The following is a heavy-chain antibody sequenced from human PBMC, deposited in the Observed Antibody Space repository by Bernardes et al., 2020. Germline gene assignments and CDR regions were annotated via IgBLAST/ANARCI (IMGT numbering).Heavy chain of an antibody. Sequence: AQLEVGCKASGYTFTSYAMHWVRQAPGQRLEWMGWINAGNGNTKYSQKFQGRVTITRDTSASTAYMELSSLRSEDTAVYYCASGGPAAEHRSRTIYGMDVWGQGTTVTVSS. V-gene: IGHV1-3*01. CDR2: INAGNGNT. J-gene: IGHJ6*02. CDR1: GYTFTSYA. D-gene: IGHD2-2*01. CDR3: ASGGPAAEHRSRTIYGMDV.